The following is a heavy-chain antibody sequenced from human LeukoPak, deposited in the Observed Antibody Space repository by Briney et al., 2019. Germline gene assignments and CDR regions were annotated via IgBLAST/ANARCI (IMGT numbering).Heavy chain of an antibody. CDR2: IWYDGSNK. Sequence: GRSLRLSCAASGFTFSSYGMHWVRQAPGKGLEWVAVIWYDGSNKYYADSVKGRFTISRDNSKNTLYLQMNSLRAEDTAVYYCAREVNSGYDPYYFDYWGQGTLVTVSS. CDR3: AREVNSGYDPYYFDY. CDR1: GFTFSSYG. D-gene: IGHD5-12*01. V-gene: IGHV3-33*01. J-gene: IGHJ4*02.